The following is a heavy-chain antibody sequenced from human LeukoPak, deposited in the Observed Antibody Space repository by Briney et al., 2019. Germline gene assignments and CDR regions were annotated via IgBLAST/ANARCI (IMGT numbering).Heavy chain of an antibody. CDR2: ISSSSSYI. V-gene: IGHV3-21*01. CDR3: ARVRGYGDYLYDY. J-gene: IGHJ4*02. Sequence: GGSLRLSCEASGFTFSTHSMNWVRQAPGKGLEWVSSISSSSSYIYYADSVKGRFTISRDNAKNSLYLQMNSLRAEDTAVYYCARVRGYGDYLYDYWGQGTLVTVSS. CDR1: GFTFSTHS. D-gene: IGHD4-17*01.